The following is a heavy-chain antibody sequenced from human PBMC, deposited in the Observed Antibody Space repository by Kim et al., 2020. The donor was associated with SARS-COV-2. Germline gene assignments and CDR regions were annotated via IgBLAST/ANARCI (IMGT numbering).Heavy chain of an antibody. D-gene: IGHD2-15*01. CDR3: VNRRDCSGGTCSFDS. J-gene: IGHJ4*02. CDR1: GFTFSSYV. V-gene: IGHV3-23*01. Sequence: GGSLRLSCAASGFTFSSYVISWVRQAPGKGLDCVSVISPAGDSTWYADSVKGRFTSSRDNSKNTVFLQMNSLRAQDTAVYYCVNRRDCSGGTCSFDSWGQGTLVTVSS. CDR2: ISPAGDST.